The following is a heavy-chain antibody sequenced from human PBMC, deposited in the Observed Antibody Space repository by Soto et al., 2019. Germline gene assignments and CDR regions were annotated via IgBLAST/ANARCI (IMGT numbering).Heavy chain of an antibody. CDR3: ARESSLRFDR. J-gene: IGHJ4*02. V-gene: IGHV4-59*01. CDR2: IFYSGTT. Sequence: PSETLSLTCTVSGGSISSYYWRWIRQPPGRGLEWIGYIFYSGTTNYNPALKSRVTISVDTSKNQFSLKLSSVTAADTAVYYCARESSLRFDRWGQGTLVTVSS. D-gene: IGHD2-15*01. CDR1: GGSISSYY.